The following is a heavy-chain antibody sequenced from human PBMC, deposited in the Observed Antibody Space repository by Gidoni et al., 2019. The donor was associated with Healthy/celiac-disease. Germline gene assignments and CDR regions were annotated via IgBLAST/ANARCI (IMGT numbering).Heavy chain of an antibody. D-gene: IGHD3-10*01. CDR2: INHSGST. Sequence: QVQLQQWGAGLLKPSETLSLTCDVYGGSFSGYYWRWIRQPPGKGLEWIGEINHSGSTNYNPSLKSRVTISVDTSKNQFSLKLSSVTAADTAVYYCARWYYGSGSYGRMDWGQGTLVTVSS. CDR1: GGSFSGYY. V-gene: IGHV4-34*01. CDR3: ARWYYGSGSYGRMD. J-gene: IGHJ4*02.